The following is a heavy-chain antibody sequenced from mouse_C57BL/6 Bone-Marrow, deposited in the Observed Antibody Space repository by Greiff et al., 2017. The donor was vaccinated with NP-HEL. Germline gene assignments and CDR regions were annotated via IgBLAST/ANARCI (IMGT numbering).Heavy chain of an antibody. CDR2: IYSYNGVS. CDR3: ARYGNTTVVAGEY. D-gene: IGHD1-1*01. J-gene: IGHJ2*01. CDR1: GYSFTGYY. Sequence: VQLQQSGPELVKPGASVKISCKAFGYSFTGYYMHWVKLRHGNILDWIGYIYSYNGVSSYNQKFKGKATLTVDKSSSTAYMELRNLTAEDSAVYYCARYGNTTVVAGEYWGQGTTLAVSS. V-gene: IGHV1-31*01.